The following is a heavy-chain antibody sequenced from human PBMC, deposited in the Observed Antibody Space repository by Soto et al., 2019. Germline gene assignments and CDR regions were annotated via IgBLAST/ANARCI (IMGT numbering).Heavy chain of an antibody. D-gene: IGHD3-10*01. CDR1: GFTVGNNY. J-gene: IGHJ4*02. V-gene: IGHV3-53*01. Sequence: EVQLVESGGGLIQPGGSLTLSCAASGFTVGNNYMRWVRQAPGKGLEWVSLIYSTGTTKYADSVKGRFTVSRDNAKNTLYLQMNSLRAEDTAVYYCAKDGRGSGSHYNSFGYWGQGTLVTVSS. CDR3: AKDGRGSGSHYNSFGY. CDR2: IYSTGTT.